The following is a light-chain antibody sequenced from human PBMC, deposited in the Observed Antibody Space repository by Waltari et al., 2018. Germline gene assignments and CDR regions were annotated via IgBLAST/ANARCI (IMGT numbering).Light chain of an antibody. CDR2: AAS. V-gene: IGKV1-9*01. CDR1: QDISKS. Sequence: TCRAGQDISKSLAWYQQKPGKAPKLLIYAASSLQSGVPSRFSGSGSGTDFALTISSLQPEDSATYYCQQLETYPITFGQGTRLEIK. J-gene: IGKJ5*01. CDR3: QQLETYPIT.